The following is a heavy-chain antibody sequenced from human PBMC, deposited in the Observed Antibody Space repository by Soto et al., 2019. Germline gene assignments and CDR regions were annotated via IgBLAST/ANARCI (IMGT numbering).Heavy chain of an antibody. V-gene: IGHV3-23*01. Sequence: EVQLLESGGGLVQPGGSLRLSCAASAFTFSSYAMSWVRQAPGKGLEWVSAISGSGGSTYYADSVKGRFTISRDNSKNTLYLQMNSLRAEDTAVYYCAKWVNSSGYYFAYWGQGTLVTVSS. J-gene: IGHJ4*02. CDR1: AFTFSSYA. CDR3: AKWVNSSGYYFAY. D-gene: IGHD3-22*01. CDR2: ISGSGGST.